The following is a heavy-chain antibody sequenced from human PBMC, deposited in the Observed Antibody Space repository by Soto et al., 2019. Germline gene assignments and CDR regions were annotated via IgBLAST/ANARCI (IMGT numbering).Heavy chain of an antibody. D-gene: IGHD3-10*01. CDR2: INPNSGGT. CDR1: GYTFTGYY. V-gene: IGHV1-2*04. CDR3: ARERIPMVRGNWFDP. J-gene: IGHJ5*02. Sequence: ASVEVSCKASGYTFTGYYMHWVRQAPGQGLEWMGWINPNSGGTNYAQKFQGWVTMTRDTSISTAYMELSRLRSDDTAVYYCARERIPMVRGNWFDPWGQGTLVTVSS.